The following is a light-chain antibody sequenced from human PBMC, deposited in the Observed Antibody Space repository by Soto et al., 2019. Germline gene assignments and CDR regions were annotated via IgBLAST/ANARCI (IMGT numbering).Light chain of an antibody. CDR1: HIISKW. CDR2: DAS. CDR3: QQYNSYSPFT. V-gene: IGKV1-5*01. J-gene: IGKJ3*01. Sequence: DIQMTQSPSTLSASVGDRVTISCRASHIISKWLAWYQQKPGKAPKLLIYDASTLESGVPSRFSGSGSGTELTLTISSLQPDDFATYYCQQYNSYSPFTFGLGTKVEIK.